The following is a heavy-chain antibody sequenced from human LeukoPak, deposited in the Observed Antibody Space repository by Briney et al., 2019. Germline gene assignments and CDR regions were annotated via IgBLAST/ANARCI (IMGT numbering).Heavy chain of an antibody. CDR1: GYTFTDYY. Sequence: ASVKVSCKASGYTFTDYYIHWVRQASGQGLEWMGVINPSGGSTTYAQKFQGRVTMTRDTSTSTVYMELSSLRSEDTATHYCARAGGYYLGFFDYWGQGTLVTVSS. J-gene: IGHJ4*02. CDR2: INPSGGST. V-gene: IGHV1-46*01. D-gene: IGHD3-22*01. CDR3: ARAGGYYLGFFDY.